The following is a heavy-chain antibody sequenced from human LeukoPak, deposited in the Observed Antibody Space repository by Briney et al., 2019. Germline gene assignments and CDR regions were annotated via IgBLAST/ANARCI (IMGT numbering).Heavy chain of an antibody. CDR2: IKSKTDGGTT. J-gene: IGHJ4*02. Sequence: PGGSLRLSCAASGFTFSNAWMSWVRQAPGKGLEWVGRIKSKTDGGTTDYAAPVKGRFTISRDDSKNTLYLQMNSLKTEDTAVYYCTTDWGHEEGRYSSGWYFGAFDYWGQGTLVTVSS. CDR1: GFTFSNAW. V-gene: IGHV3-15*01. D-gene: IGHD6-19*01. CDR3: TTDWGHEEGRYSSGWYFGAFDY.